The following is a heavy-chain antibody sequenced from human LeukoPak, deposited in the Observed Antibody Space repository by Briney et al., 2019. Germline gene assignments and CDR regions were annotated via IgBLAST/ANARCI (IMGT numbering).Heavy chain of an antibody. CDR1: GYTFTSYD. J-gene: IGHJ6*03. V-gene: IGHV1-8*01. CDR3: ARPAAAGKVYYYYMDV. D-gene: IGHD6-13*01. CDR2: MNPNSGNT. Sequence: ASVKVSCKASGYTFTSYDINWVRQATGQGLGWMGWMNPNSGNTGYAQKFQGRVTMTRNTSISTAYMELSSLRSEDTAVYYCARPAAAGKVYYYYMDVWGKGTTVTVSS.